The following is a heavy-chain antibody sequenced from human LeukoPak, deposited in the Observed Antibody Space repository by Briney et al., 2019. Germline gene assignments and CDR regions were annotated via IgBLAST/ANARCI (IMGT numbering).Heavy chain of an antibody. CDR3: ARGGSYGGYHSY. V-gene: IGHV3-48*03. D-gene: IGHD4-23*01. Sequence: GGSLRLSCAASGFTFSSYEMNWVRQAPGKGLEWVSYISSSGSTIYYADSVKGRFTISRDNAKNSLYLQMNSLRAEDTALYYCARGGSYGGYHSYWGQGTLVTVSS. CDR1: GFTFSSYE. CDR2: ISSSGSTI. J-gene: IGHJ4*02.